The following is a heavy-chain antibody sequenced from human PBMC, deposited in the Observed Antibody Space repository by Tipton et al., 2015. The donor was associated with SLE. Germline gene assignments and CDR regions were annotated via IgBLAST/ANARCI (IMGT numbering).Heavy chain of an antibody. CDR1: GGSISSGGYS. J-gene: IGHJ4*02. CDR3: ARVWGSYFDK. V-gene: IGHV4-30-2*03. CDR2: IYYSGST. Sequence: TLSLTCAVSGGSISSGGYSWSWIRQPPGKGLEWIGNIYYSGSTYYNPSLKGRLTISVDTSKNEFSLKLSSVTAADTAVYYCARVWGSYFDKWGQGALVTVSS. D-gene: IGHD3-16*01.